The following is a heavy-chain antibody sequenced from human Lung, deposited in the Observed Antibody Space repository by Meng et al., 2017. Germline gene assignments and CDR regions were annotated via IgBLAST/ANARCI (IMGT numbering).Heavy chain of an antibody. CDR2: INHSGST. J-gene: IGHJ4*02. Sequence: QVRLQQWCAGLLKPSETLSLDCVVSGGSFSYYYWSGIRQPPGKGLEWIGEINHSGSTNYNPSLESRATISVDTSQNNLSLKLSSVTAADSAVYYCARGPTTMAHDFDYWGQGTLVTVSS. D-gene: IGHD4-11*01. CDR3: ARGPTTMAHDFDY. CDR1: GGSFSYYY. V-gene: IGHV4-34*01.